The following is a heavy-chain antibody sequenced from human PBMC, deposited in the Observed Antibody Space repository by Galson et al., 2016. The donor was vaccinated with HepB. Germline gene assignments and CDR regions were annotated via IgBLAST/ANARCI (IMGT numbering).Heavy chain of an antibody. CDR2: ISGHDDK. Sequence: PALVKPTQTLTLTCTFSGFSLSTTGVDVGWIRQPPGKTLEWLALISGHDDKRYTPSLKSRLTISKDTSKQQVLLTMTNVDPVDTATYYCIHSSDLNHAFDIWGQGTSVIVSS. V-gene: IGHV2-5*01. J-gene: IGHJ3*02. CDR1: GFSLSTTGVD. D-gene: IGHD2-21*02. CDR3: IHSSDLNHAFDI.